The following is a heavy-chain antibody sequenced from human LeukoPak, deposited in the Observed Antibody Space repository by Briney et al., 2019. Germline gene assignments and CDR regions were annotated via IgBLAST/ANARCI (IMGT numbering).Heavy chain of an antibody. V-gene: IGHV4-59*01. CDR1: GGSLTNYY. CDR2: IYYSGRT. CDR3: VRESDWLFHH. Sequence: SETLSLTCTVSGGSLTNYYWSWVRQSPEGGLEWMGFIYYSGRTYYNPSLKGRATISVDTSKNQFSLSLNSVTAADTAVYYCVRESDWLFHHWGQGTLVTVSS. D-gene: IGHD3-9*01. J-gene: IGHJ4*02.